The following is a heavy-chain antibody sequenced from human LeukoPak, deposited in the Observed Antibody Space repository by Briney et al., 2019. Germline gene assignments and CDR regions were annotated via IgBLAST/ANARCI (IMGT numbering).Heavy chain of an antibody. D-gene: IGHD3-22*01. Sequence: ASVKVSCKASGGTFSSYAISWVRQAPGQGLEWMGGIIPIFGTANYAQKFQGRVTITADESTSTAYMELSSLRSEDTAVYYCATPQYYDSCGYYFLFDYWGQGTLVTVSS. CDR3: ATPQYYDSCGYYFLFDY. J-gene: IGHJ4*02. CDR2: IIPIFGTA. CDR1: GGTFSSYA. V-gene: IGHV1-69*13.